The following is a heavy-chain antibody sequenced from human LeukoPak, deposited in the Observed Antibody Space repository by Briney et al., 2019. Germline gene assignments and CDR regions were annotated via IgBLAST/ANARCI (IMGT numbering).Heavy chain of an antibody. V-gene: IGHV3-30*18. CDR1: GFTFSSYG. D-gene: IGHD5-24*01. J-gene: IGHJ4*02. CDR2: ISYDGSNK. Sequence: GGSLRLSCAASGFTFSSYGMHWVRQAPGKGLEWVAVISYDGSNKYYADSVKGRFTISRDNSKNTLYLQMNGLRAEDTAVYYCANGGEMATIDYWGQGTLVTVSS. CDR3: ANGGEMATIDY.